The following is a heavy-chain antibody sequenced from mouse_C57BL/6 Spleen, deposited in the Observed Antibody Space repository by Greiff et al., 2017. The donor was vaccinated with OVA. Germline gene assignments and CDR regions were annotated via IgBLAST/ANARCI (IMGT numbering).Heavy chain of an antibody. CDR3: ARVTSYYSNYGCAMDY. V-gene: IGHV5-4*01. D-gene: IGHD2-5*01. CDR2: ISDGGSYT. Sequence: DVHLVESGGGLVKPGGSLKLSCAASGFTFSSYAMSWVRQTPEKRLEWVATISDGGSYTYYPDNVKGRFTISRDNAKNNLYLQMSHLKSEDTAMYYCARVTSYYSNYGCAMDYWGQGTSVTVSS. J-gene: IGHJ4*01. CDR1: GFTFSSYA.